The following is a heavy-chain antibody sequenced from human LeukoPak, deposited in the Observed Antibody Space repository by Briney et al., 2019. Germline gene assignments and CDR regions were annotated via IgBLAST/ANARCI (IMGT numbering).Heavy chain of an antibody. Sequence: PSETLSLTCTVSGYSISSGYYWGWIRQPPGKGLEWIGSIYHSGSTYYNSSLKSRVTISVDTSKNQFSLKLSSVTAADTAVYYCAREAQIKPYYYYMDVWGKGTTVTISS. CDR2: IYHSGST. D-gene: IGHD5-24*01. J-gene: IGHJ6*03. V-gene: IGHV4-38-2*02. CDR3: AREAQIKPYYYYMDV. CDR1: GYSISSGYY.